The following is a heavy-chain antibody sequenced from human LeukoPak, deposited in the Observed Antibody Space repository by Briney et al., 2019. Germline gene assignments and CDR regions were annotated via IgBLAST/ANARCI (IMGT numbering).Heavy chain of an antibody. CDR1: GYTFTRYG. CDR3: ARRQANRLVWFGELLSNINPFDY. D-gene: IGHD3-10*01. J-gene: IGHJ4*02. V-gene: IGHV1-18*01. CDR2: ISGYNGNT. Sequence: ASVKVSCKASGYTFTRYGISWVRQAPGQGLEWMGWISGYNGNTKYVEKFQGRVTMTTDTSTSTADMELRSLRSDDTAVYYCARRQANRLVWFGELLSNINPFDYWGQGSLVTVSS.